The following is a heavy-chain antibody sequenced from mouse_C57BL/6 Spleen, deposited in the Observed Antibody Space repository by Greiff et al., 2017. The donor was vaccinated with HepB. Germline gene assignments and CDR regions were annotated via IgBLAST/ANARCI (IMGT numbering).Heavy chain of an antibody. J-gene: IGHJ1*03. CDR1: GYTFTDYY. CDR2: IYPGSGNT. D-gene: IGHD1-1*01. Sequence: QVQLQQSGAELVRPGASVKLSCKASGYTFTDYYINWVKQRPGQGLEWIARIYPGSGNTYYNEKFKGKATLTAEKSSSTAYMQLSSLTSEDSAVYFCARDHYGSTYGGYFDVWGTGTTVTVSS. CDR3: ARDHYGSTYGGYFDV. V-gene: IGHV1-76*01.